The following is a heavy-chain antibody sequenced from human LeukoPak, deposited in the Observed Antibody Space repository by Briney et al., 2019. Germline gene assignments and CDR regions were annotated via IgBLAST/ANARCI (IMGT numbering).Heavy chain of an antibody. CDR3: ARGFTAYFDY. CDR1: GGSFSGYY. Sequence: SETLSLTCGVYGGSFSGYYWSWIRKPPGKGLEWIGEINHSGSTNYNPSLKSRVTISVDTSKNQFSLKLSSVTAADTAVYYCARGFTAYFDYWGQGTLVTVSS. CDR2: INHSGST. V-gene: IGHV4-34*01. D-gene: IGHD3-16*01. J-gene: IGHJ4*02.